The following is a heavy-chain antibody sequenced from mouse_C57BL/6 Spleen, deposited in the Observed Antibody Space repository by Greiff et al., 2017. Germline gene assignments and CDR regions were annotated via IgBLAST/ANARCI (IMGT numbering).Heavy chain of an antibody. CDR3: ARSHYSNCFDY. CDR2: ISYSGST. J-gene: IGHJ2*01. D-gene: IGHD2-5*01. CDR1: GYSITSDY. V-gene: IGHV3-8*01. Sequence: EVMLVESGPGLAKPSQTLSLSCSVTGYSITSDYWNWIRKFPGNKLEYMGYISYSGSTYYNPSIKSRISITRDTAKNQYYLQLKSVTTEDTATYYCARSHYSNCFDYWGQGTTLTVSS.